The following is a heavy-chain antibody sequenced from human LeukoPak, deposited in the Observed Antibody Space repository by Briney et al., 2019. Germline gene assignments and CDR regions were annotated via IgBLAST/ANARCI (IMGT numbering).Heavy chain of an antibody. CDR2: FDPEDGET. CDR3: ARAPGDSSGYYLDAFDI. J-gene: IGHJ3*02. Sequence: ASVKVPCKVSGYTLTELSMHWVRQAPGKGLEWMGGFDPEDGETIYAQKFQGRVTMTEDTSTDTTYMELSSLRSEDTAVYYCARAPGDSSGYYLDAFDIWGQGTMVTVSS. D-gene: IGHD3-22*01. V-gene: IGHV1-24*01. CDR1: GYTLTELS.